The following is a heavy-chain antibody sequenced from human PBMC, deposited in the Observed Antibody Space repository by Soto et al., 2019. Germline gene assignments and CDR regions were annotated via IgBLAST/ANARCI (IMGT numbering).Heavy chain of an antibody. Sequence: SSETLSLTCTVSGGSVSSGSYYWSWIRQPPGKGLEWIGYIYYSGSTNYNPSLKSRVTISVDTSKNQFSLKLSSVTAADTAVYYCARIGLRSDYFDYWGQGTLVTVS. V-gene: IGHV4-61*01. CDR1: GGSVSSGSYY. J-gene: IGHJ4*02. CDR3: ARIGLRSDYFDY. CDR2: IYYSGST. D-gene: IGHD2-8*01.